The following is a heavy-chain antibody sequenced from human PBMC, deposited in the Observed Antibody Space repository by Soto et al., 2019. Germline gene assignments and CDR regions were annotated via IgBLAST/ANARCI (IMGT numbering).Heavy chain of an antibody. CDR3: ARAYSDAFDI. CDR2: ISSSGTGI. J-gene: IGHJ3*02. CDR1: GFTFRDYY. D-gene: IGHD2-15*01. Sequence: PGGSLRLSCAASGFTFRDYYMTWIRQAPGKELEWVSYISSSGTGIYYGDSVKGRFTISRDNAKNSLYLQMNSLRAEDTAVYYCARAYSDAFDIWGQGTMVTVSS. V-gene: IGHV3-11*01.